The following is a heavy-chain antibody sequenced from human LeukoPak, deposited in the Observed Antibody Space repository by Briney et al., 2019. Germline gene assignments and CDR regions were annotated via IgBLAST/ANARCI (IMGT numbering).Heavy chain of an antibody. CDR1: GFTFXXYA. D-gene: IGHD5-12*01. V-gene: IGHV3-30-3*01. J-gene: IGHJ4*02. CDR3: ARDLLPVDGYNYGVQEY. CDR2: ISYDGSNK. Sequence: GSLRLXCAXSGFTFXXYAMHWVRQAPGKGLEWVAVISYDGSNKYYADSVKGRFTISRDNSKNTLYLQMNSLRAEDTAVYYCARDLLPVDGYNYGVQEYWGQGTLVTVSS.